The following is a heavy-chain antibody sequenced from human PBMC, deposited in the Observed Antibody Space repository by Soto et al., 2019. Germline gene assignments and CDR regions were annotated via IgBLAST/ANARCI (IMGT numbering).Heavy chain of an antibody. CDR2: INHSGST. Sequence: SETLSLTCAVYGGSFSGYYWSWIRQPPGKGLEWIGEINHSGSTNYNPSLKSRVTISVDTSKNQFSLKLSSVTAADTAVYYCAGGGRGRGYSGYDYLGGLRYWGQGTLVTVSS. CDR1: GGSFSGYY. CDR3: AGGGRGRGYSGYDYLGGLRY. V-gene: IGHV4-34*01. J-gene: IGHJ4*02. D-gene: IGHD5-12*01.